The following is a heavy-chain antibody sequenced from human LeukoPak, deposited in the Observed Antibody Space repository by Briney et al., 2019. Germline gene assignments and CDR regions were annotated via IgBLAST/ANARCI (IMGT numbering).Heavy chain of an antibody. D-gene: IGHD3-22*01. V-gene: IGHV3-23*01. CDR1: GFTFSSYA. J-gene: IGHJ5*02. CDR3: AKDPSYYDSSGYYLNWFDP. CDR2: ISGSGGST. Sequence: PGGSLRLSCAASGFTFSSYAMSWVRQAPGKGLDWVSAISGSGGSTYYADSVKGRFTISRDNSKNTLYLQMNSLRVEDTAVYYCAKDPSYYDSSGYYLNWFDPWGQGTLVTVSP.